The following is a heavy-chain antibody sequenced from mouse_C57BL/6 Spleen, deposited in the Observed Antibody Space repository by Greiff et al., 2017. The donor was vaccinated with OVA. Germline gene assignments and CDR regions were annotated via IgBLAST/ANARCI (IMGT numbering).Heavy chain of an antibody. CDR2: IYPGDGDT. Sequence: SGPELVKPGASVKISCKASGYAFSSSWMNWVKQRPGKGLEWIGRIYPGDGDTNYNGKFKGKATLTADKSSSTAYMQLSSLTSEDSAVYFCARWNWEGLYFDYWGQGTTLTVSS. J-gene: IGHJ2*01. D-gene: IGHD4-1*01. V-gene: IGHV1-82*01. CDR3: ARWNWEGLYFDY. CDR1: GYAFSSSW.